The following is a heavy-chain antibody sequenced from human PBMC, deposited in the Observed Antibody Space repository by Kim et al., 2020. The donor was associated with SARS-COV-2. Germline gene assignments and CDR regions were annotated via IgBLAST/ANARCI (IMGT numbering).Heavy chain of an antibody. V-gene: IGHV4-39*07. CDR3: ARSGSYPFDAFDI. D-gene: IGHD3-10*01. Sequence: NPSLKSRVTISVDTSKNQFSLKLSSVTAADTAVYYCARSGSYPFDAFDIWGQGTMVTVSS. J-gene: IGHJ3*02.